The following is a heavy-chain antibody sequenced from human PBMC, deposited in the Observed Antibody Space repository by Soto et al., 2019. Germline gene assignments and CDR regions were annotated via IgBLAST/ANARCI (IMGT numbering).Heavy chain of an antibody. CDR2: IYSDGST. Sequence: PRLSCAASGFSVSGNYMTWVRQAPGKGLEWVSIIYSDGSTYYTDSVRGRFTISRDNSKNTLYLQMSSLRAEDTAVYYCARIFYYETSGYYRYWFFDLWGRGTLVTVSS. D-gene: IGHD3-22*01. CDR3: ARIFYYETSGYYRYWFFDL. J-gene: IGHJ2*01. CDR1: GFSVSGNY. V-gene: IGHV3-53*01.